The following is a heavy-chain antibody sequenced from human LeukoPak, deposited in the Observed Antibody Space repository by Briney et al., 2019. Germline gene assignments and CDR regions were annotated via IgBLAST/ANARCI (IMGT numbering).Heavy chain of an antibody. CDR2: IDPSDSYT. J-gene: IGHJ3*01. V-gene: IGHV5-10-1*01. Sequence: GGSLRLSCKGSGYSFTTYWISWVRQMPGKGLEWMGRIDPSDSYTNYSPSFQGHVTISADTSISTAYLKWSSLKASDTAMYYCAKGGAGGDFDVWGQGTMVTVSS. D-gene: IGHD3-16*01. CDR3: AKGGAGGDFDV. CDR1: GYSFTTYW.